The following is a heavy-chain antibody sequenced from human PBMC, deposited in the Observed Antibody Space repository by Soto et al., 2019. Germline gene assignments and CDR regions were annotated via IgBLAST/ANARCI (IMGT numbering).Heavy chain of an antibody. V-gene: IGHV5-10-1*01. CDR2: IDPSDSYT. J-gene: IGHJ5*02. D-gene: IGHD4-17*01. CDR3: AGHEGPGENWFDP. Sequence: EVQLVQSGAEVKKPGESLRISCKASGYSFSTSWISWVRQMPGKGLEWMGRIDPSDSYTTYSPPFRGHVTFSVDKSIRTAYLQWTSLEASDLAMYYCAGHEGPGENWFDPWGQGTLVTVSS. CDR1: GYSFSTSW.